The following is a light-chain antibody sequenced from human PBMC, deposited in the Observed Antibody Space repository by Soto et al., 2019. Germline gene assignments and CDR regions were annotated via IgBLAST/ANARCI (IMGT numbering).Light chain of an antibody. CDR1: SSNIGNNY. Sequence: QSVLTQPPSVSAAPGQKVTISCSGSSSNIGNNYVSSYQQLPGTAPKHLIYDNNNRPSAIPDRFSGSKSGTSATLGITGLQSGDEADYYCGTWDSSLSAGVFGGGTKLTVL. V-gene: IGLV1-51*01. J-gene: IGLJ2*01. CDR2: DNN. CDR3: GTWDSSLSAGV.